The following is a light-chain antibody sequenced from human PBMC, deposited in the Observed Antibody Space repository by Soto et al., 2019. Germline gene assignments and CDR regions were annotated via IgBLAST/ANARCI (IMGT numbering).Light chain of an antibody. CDR2: DVS. V-gene: IGLV2-14*03. CDR1: SSDVGGYNY. J-gene: IGLJ1*01. Sequence: QSALTQPASLSGSPGQSITISCTGTSSDVGGYNYVSWYQQHPGKAPKLMIYDVSNRPSGVSNRFSGSKSGNTASLTISGLQAEDEADYYVSSYSASSTTHYVFGTGTKVT. CDR3: SSYSASSTTHYV.